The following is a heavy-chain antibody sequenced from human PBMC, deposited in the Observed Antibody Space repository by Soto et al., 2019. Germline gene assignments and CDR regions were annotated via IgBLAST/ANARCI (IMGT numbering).Heavy chain of an antibody. D-gene: IGHD3-22*01. V-gene: IGHV1-69*13. Sequence: ASVKVSCKASGCTFSSYAISWVRQAPGRGLEWMGGIIPIFGTANYAQKFQGRVTITADESTSTAYMELSSLRSEDTAVYYCARLYYYDSSGYWNFDYWGQGTLVTVSS. CDR2: IIPIFGTA. CDR1: GCTFSSYA. J-gene: IGHJ4*02. CDR3: ARLYYYDSSGYWNFDY.